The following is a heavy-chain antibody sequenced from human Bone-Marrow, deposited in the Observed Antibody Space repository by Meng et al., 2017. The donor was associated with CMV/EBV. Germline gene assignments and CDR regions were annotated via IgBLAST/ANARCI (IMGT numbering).Heavy chain of an antibody. D-gene: IGHD7-27*01. CDR2: IIPIFGTA. V-gene: IGHV1-69*05. CDR3: ARGKLGHFDY. CDR1: GGTFSSYA. J-gene: IGHJ4*02. Sequence: SSVKVSCKASGGTFSSYAISWVRQAPGQGLEWMGGIIPIFGTANYAQKFQGRVTITTDESTSTAYMELSSLRSEDTAGYYGARGKLGHFDYWGQGTLVTVSS.